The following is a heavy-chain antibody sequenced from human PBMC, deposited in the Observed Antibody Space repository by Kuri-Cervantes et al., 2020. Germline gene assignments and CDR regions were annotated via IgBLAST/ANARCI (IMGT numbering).Heavy chain of an antibody. Sequence: GESLKISCAASGFTFSSYAMHWVRQAPGKGLEWVAVISYDGSNKYYADSVKGRFTISRDNSKNTLYLQMNSLRAEDTAVYYCAKDPYYDFWSGYSSPDPWGQGTLVTVSS. J-gene: IGHJ5*02. CDR3: AKDPYYDFWSGYSSPDP. CDR1: GFTFSSYA. CDR2: ISYDGSNK. D-gene: IGHD3-3*01. V-gene: IGHV3-30-3*01.